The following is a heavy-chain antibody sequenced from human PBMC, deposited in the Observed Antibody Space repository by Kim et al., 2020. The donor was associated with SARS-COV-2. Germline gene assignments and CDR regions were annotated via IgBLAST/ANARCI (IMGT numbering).Heavy chain of an antibody. J-gene: IGHJ4*02. CDR1: GGSFSGYY. CDR2: INHSGST. V-gene: IGHV4-34*01. Sequence: SETLSLTCAVYGGSFSGYYWSWIRQPPGKGLEWIGEINHSGSTNYNPSLKSRVTISVDTSKNQFSLKLSSVTAADTAVYYCARGASRWGSWRRSFDYWGQGTLVTVSS. D-gene: IGHD7-27*01. CDR3: ARGASRWGSWRRSFDY.